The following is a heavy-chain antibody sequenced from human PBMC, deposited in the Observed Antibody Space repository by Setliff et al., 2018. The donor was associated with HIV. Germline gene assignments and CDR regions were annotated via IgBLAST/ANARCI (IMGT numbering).Heavy chain of an antibody. J-gene: IGHJ4*02. Sequence: HPGGSLRLSCAASGFTSGFTFTNYWMSWVRQAPGKGLEWVANINQNGREKYYVDSVKGRFTISRDNAKDSLYLQMNSLRGEDTAVYYCAGSRGYFVKAEWGQGTLVTVSS. CDR3: AGSRGYFVKAE. CDR1: GFTSGFTFTNYW. D-gene: IGHD3-22*01. CDR2: INQNGREK. V-gene: IGHV3-7*01.